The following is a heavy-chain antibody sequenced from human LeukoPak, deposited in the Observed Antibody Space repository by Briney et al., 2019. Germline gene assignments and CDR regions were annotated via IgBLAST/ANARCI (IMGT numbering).Heavy chain of an antibody. J-gene: IGHJ5*02. CDR1: GFTFSSYG. V-gene: IGHV3-30*02. D-gene: IGHD4-11*01. Sequence: PGGSLRLSCAASGFTFSSYGMHWVRQAPGKGLEWVAFIRYDGSNKYYADSVKGRFTISRDNSKNTLYLQMNSLRAEDTAVYYCAKDAEPMDYSKEVDPWGQGTLITVSS. CDR2: IRYDGSNK. CDR3: AKDAEPMDYSKEVDP.